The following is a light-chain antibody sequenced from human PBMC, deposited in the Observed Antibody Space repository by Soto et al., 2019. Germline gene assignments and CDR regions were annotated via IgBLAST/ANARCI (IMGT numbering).Light chain of an antibody. CDR1: QSISSW. CDR3: QQYNSYWT. Sequence: DIQMTQSPSTLSASVGDRVTITCRASQSISSWLAWYQQKPGKAPKLLIYDASSLESGVPSRFSGSVSGTEFTLTLSSLQPDDFATYYCQQYNSYWTFGQGTKVEIK. J-gene: IGKJ1*01. V-gene: IGKV1-5*01. CDR2: DAS.